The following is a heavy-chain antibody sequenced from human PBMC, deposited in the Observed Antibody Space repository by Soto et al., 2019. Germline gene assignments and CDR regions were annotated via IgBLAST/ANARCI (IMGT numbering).Heavy chain of an antibody. Sequence: SQTLSLTCAISGDSVSSNSAAWNWIRQSPSRGLEWLGRTYYRSKWYNDYAVSVKSRITINPDTSKNQFSLQLNSVTPEDAAVYYCAGDDWSGYYPTYYYYYGMDVWGQGTTVTVSS. CDR1: GDSVSSNSAA. J-gene: IGHJ6*02. D-gene: IGHD3-3*01. CDR3: AGDDWSGYYPTYYYYYGMDV. V-gene: IGHV6-1*01. CDR2: TYYRSKWYN.